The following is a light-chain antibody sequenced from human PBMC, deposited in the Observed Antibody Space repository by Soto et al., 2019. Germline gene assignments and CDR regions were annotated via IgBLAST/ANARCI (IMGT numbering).Light chain of an antibody. CDR2: EVH. J-gene: IGLJ2*01. CDR3: SSYEGSNNLV. CDR1: SSDVGGYNY. Sequence: QSVLTQPPSASGSPGQSVTISCTGTSSDVGGYNYVSWYQQHPGKAPKLMIYEVHKRPSGVPDRFSGSKSGNTASLTVSGLQAEDEADYYCSSYEGSNNLVFGGGPKLTFL. V-gene: IGLV2-8*01.